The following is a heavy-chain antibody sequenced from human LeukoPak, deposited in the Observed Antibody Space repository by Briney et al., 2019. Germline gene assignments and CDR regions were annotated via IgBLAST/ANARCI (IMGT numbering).Heavy chain of an antibody. Sequence: PGGSLRLSCAASGFTFSSYAMSWVRQAPGKGLEWVSAISGSGGSTYYADSVKGRFTISRDNSKNTLYLQMNSLRAEDTAVYYCARFRLGSDYYHMDVWGKGTTVTVSS. CDR3: ARFRLGSDYYHMDV. J-gene: IGHJ6*03. CDR2: ISGSGGST. CDR1: GFTFSSYA. D-gene: IGHD7-27*01. V-gene: IGHV3-23*01.